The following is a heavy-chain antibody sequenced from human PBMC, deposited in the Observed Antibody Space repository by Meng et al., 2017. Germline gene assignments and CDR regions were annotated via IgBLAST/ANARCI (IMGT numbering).Heavy chain of an antibody. J-gene: IGHJ3*02. Sequence: SGPTLVKPTQTLTLTCTFSGFSLSTSGMCVSWVRQPPGKALEWLALIDWDDDKYYSTSLKTRPTISKDTSKNQVVLTMTNMDPVDTATYYCARTLTYYYGSGSYCHAFDIWGQGTMVTVSS. CDR1: GFSLSTSGMC. CDR2: IDWDDDK. CDR3: ARTLTYYYGSGSYCHAFDI. V-gene: IGHV2-70*20. D-gene: IGHD3-10*01.